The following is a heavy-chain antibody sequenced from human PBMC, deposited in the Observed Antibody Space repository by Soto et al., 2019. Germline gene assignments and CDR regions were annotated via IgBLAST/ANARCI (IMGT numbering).Heavy chain of an antibody. CDR2: IWYDGSNI. J-gene: IGHJ4*02. D-gene: IGHD2-2*01. Sequence: PVGSQSLSCAASGFTFMSYVMHLVRQAPGKGLEWVALIWYDGSNIYYADSVKGRFSISRDNSKNTLYLQMNSLRAEDTAVYYCAREHSSMFAYCGQGALVTVSS. CDR3: AREHSSMFAY. CDR1: GFTFMSYV. V-gene: IGHV3-33*01.